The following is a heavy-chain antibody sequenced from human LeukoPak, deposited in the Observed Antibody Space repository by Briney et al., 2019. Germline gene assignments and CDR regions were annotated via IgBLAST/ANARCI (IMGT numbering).Heavy chain of an antibody. J-gene: IGHJ6*02. CDR1: GFTVSTNY. Sequence: GGSLRLSCAASGFTVSTNYMSWVRQAPGKGLEWVSIIYDGGTTYYADSVKGRFTISRDNFKNTLYLQMNSLRAEDTAIYYCAKGAVGGTRASPGMDVWGQGTTVTVSS. V-gene: IGHV3-53*01. CDR2: IYDGGTT. D-gene: IGHD6-19*01. CDR3: AKGAVGGTRASPGMDV.